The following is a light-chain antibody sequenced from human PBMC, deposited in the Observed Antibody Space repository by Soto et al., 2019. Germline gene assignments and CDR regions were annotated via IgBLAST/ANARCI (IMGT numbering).Light chain of an antibody. CDR1: SSDVGRYNY. CDR2: EVN. J-gene: IGLJ1*01. Sequence: QSALTQPASVSGSPGXSXTISCTGTSSDVGRYNYVSWYQQLPGKAPKLMIYEVNYRPSGVSNRFSGSKSGNTASLTISGLQAEDEADYYCSSYTSSSTAYVFGTGTKLTVL. V-gene: IGLV2-14*01. CDR3: SSYTSSSTAYV.